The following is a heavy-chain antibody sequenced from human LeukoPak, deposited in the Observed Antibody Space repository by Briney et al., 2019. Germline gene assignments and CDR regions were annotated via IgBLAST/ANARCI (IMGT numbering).Heavy chain of an antibody. V-gene: IGHV4-59*11. CDR3: ARGATKAPFDY. CDR1: GGSISSHY. Sequence: PSETLSLTCTVSGGSISSHYWSWIRQPPGKGLEWIGYIYYIGSTNYNPSLKSRVTISVDTSKNQFSLKLSSVTAADTAVYYCARGATKAPFDYWGQGTLVTVSS. J-gene: IGHJ4*02. CDR2: IYYIGST.